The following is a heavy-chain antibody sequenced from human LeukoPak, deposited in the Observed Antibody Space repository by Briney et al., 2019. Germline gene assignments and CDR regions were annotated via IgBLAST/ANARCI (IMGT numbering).Heavy chain of an antibody. D-gene: IGHD3-3*01. Sequence: GGSLRLSCAASGFTFSSYWMSWVRQAPGKGLEWVANIKQDGSEKYYVDSVKGRFTISRGNAKNSLYLQMNSLRAEDTAVYYCARLAYDFWSGYYAYWGQGTLVTVSS. CDR2: IKQDGSEK. CDR3: ARLAYDFWSGYYAY. V-gene: IGHV3-7*01. J-gene: IGHJ4*02. CDR1: GFTFSSYW.